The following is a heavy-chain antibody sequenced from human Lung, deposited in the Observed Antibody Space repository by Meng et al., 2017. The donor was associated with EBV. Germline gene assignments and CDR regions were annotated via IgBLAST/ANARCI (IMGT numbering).Heavy chain of an antibody. V-gene: IGHV7-4-1*02. J-gene: IGHJ4*02. D-gene: IGHD3-22*01. CDR2: INTNTGNP. Sequence: QGSWLHVGSGLKEPRASVKVSCKASGYIFTRYAMKWVRQAPGQGLGWMGWINTNTGNPTYAQGFTGRFVFSLDTSVSTAYLQISSLKAEDTAVYYCARGDYYDSSGLDYWGQGTLVTVSS. CDR1: GYIFTRYA. CDR3: ARGDYYDSSGLDY.